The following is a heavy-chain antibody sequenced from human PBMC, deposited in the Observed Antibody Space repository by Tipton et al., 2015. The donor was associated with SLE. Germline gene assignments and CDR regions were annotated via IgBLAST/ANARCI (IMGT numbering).Heavy chain of an antibody. CDR3: ATLPGGLY. D-gene: IGHD3-16*01. V-gene: IGHV4-39*07. J-gene: IGHJ4*02. CDR1: DDSIRDTIYY. Sequence: TLSLTCTVSDDSIRDTIYYWGWIRQPPGRGLEWLGSIYYSGSAYYTPSLKSRVTLSIDTSKNQFSLRLSSVTAADTAVYYCATLPGGLYWGQGTLVTVSS. CDR2: IYYSGSA.